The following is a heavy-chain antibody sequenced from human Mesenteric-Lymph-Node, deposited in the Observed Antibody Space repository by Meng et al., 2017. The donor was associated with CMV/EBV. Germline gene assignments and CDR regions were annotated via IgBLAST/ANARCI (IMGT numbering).Heavy chain of an antibody. Sequence: GESLKISCAASGFTFSSYWMHWVRQAPGKGLVWVSRINSDSSSTSYADSVKGRFTISRDNAKNTLYLLMNSLRAEDTAVYYCASGNSHAFDIWGQGTTVTVSS. CDR3: ASGNSHAFDI. CDR2: INSDSSST. V-gene: IGHV3-74*01. D-gene: IGHD4-23*01. J-gene: IGHJ3*02. CDR1: GFTFSSYW.